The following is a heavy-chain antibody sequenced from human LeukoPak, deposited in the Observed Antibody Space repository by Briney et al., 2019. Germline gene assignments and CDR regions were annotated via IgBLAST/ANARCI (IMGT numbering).Heavy chain of an antibody. Sequence: SLRLSCAASGFTFDDYAMHWVRQAPGKGLEWVSGISWNSGSIGYADSVKGRFTISRDNAKNSLYLQMNSLRAEDTALYYCAKGFRPNWSSGYVTYFDYWGQGTLVTVSS. CDR1: GFTFDDYA. CDR3: AKGFRPNWSSGYVTYFDY. V-gene: IGHV3-9*01. CDR2: ISWNSGSI. D-gene: IGHD3-22*01. J-gene: IGHJ4*02.